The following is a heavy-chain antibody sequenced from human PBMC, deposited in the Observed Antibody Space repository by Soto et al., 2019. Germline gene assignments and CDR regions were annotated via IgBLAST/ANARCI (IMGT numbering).Heavy chain of an antibody. D-gene: IGHD2-21*01. CDR2: IRGSGGST. J-gene: IGHJ6*02. Sequence: GGSQSHSCTASGFNFSSYAMSWIRPAPGKGLEWVSAIRGSGGSTYYADSVKGRFTISRDNSKNTLYLQMNSLRAEDTAVYYCAKGKGESYYYGMDVWGQGTTVTVS. CDR3: AKGKGESYYYGMDV. CDR1: GFNFSSYA. V-gene: IGHV3-23*01.